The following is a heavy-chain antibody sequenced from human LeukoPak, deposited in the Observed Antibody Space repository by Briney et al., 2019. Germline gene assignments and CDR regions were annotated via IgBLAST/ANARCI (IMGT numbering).Heavy chain of an antibody. CDR1: GGSISTSNYY. V-gene: IGHV4-39*07. J-gene: IGHJ6*03. CDR2: IFYSGST. CDR3: ASVKYGYNWKYYYYYMDV. Sequence: SETLSLTCTVSGGSISTSNYYWGWIRQPPGKGLEWIGNIFYSGSTYYSPSLKSRVTISLDTSKNQFSLKLSSVTAADTAVYYCASVKYGYNWKYYYYYMDVWGKGTTVTVSS. D-gene: IGHD1-20*01.